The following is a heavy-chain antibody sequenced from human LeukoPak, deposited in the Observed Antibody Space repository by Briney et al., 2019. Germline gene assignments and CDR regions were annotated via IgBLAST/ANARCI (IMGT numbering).Heavy chain of an antibody. CDR1: GGSFSGYY. V-gene: IGHV4-34*01. Sequence: SETLSLTCAVYGGSFSGYYWGWIRQPPGKGLEWIGSIYYGGSTYYNSSLKSRVTISVDISKNQFSLKVSPVTAADTAVYYCARDAGHQLSRRNYYAMDVWGQGTTVTVSS. D-gene: IGHD2-2*01. J-gene: IGHJ6*02. CDR2: IYYGGST. CDR3: ARDAGHQLSRRNYYAMDV.